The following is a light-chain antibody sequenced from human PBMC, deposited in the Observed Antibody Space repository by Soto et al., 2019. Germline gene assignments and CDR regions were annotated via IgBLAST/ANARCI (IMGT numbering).Light chain of an antibody. Sequence: DIQMTQSPSTLSASVGDRVTITCRASQSISSWLAWYQQKPGKAPKLLIYKASSLESGVPSRFSGSGSGTEFTLTIISLQPDDFATYYCQQYTSYLWTFGQGTKVEIK. J-gene: IGKJ1*01. CDR3: QQYTSYLWT. V-gene: IGKV1-5*03. CDR2: KAS. CDR1: QSISSW.